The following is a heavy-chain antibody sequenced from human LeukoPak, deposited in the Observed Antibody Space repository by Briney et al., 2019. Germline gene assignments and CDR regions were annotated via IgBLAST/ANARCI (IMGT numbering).Heavy chain of an antibody. D-gene: IGHD3-16*02. V-gene: IGHV3-11*01. CDR2: VSISGGTI. J-gene: IGHJ4*02. CDR1: GFIFSDYY. CDR3: ARTMITFGGVIVPMGFDY. Sequence: GGSLRLSCAASGFIFSDYYMSWIRRAPGKGLEWVSYVSISGGTIYHADSVKGRFTISRDNAENSLYLQMNSLRAEDTAVYYCARTMITFGGVIVPMGFDYWGQGTLVTVSS.